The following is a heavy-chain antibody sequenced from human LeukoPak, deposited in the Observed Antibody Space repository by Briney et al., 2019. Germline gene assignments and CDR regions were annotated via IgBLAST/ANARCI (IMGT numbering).Heavy chain of an antibody. CDR2: ISVYNGNT. J-gene: IGHJ5*02. CDR1: GYTFTSYG. V-gene: IGHV1-18*01. CDR3: ARCGGVIVGAKNWFDP. D-gene: IGHD1-26*01. Sequence: ASVKVSCKASGYTFTSYGISWVRQAPGQGLEWMGWISVYNGNTNYAQKLQGRVTMTTDTSTSTAYMELRSLRPDDTAVYYCARCGGVIVGAKNWFDPWGQGTLVTVSS.